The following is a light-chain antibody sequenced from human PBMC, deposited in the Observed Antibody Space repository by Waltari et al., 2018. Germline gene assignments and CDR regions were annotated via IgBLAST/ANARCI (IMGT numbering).Light chain of an antibody. Sequence: QSALTQPPSASGSPGQSVTISCTATSGDVGSSVSWYQQHPGRAPKVLIFEVTKRPSGVPHRFSGSGSGNTASLTVSGLQAEDEADYYCSTYAGNDKLVFGGGTKVTVL. CDR3: STYAGNDKLV. CDR1: SGDVGSS. V-gene: IGLV2-8*01. J-gene: IGLJ3*02. CDR2: EVT.